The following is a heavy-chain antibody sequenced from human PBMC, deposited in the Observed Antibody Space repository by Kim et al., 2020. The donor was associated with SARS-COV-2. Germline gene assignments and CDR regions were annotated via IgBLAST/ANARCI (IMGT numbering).Heavy chain of an antibody. CDR2: ISYDGSNK. CDR3: AKDETVDFWSGIIDY. J-gene: IGHJ4*02. Sequence: GGSLRLSCAASGFTSSSYGMHWVRQDPGKGLEWVAVISYDGSNKYYADSVKGRFTISRDNSKNTLYLQMNSLRAEDTAVYYCAKDETVDFWSGIIDYWGQGTLVTVSS. V-gene: IGHV3-30*18. D-gene: IGHD3-3*01. CDR1: GFTSSSYG.